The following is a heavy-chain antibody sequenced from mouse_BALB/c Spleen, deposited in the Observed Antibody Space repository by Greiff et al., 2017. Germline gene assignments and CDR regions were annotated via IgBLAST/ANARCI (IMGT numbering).Heavy chain of an antibody. D-gene: IGHD2-2*01. Sequence: QVQLQQPGAELVMPGASVKMSCKASGYTFTDYWMHWVKQRPGQGLEWIGAIDTSDSYTSYNQKFKGKATLTVDESSSTAYMQLSSLTSEDSAVYYCARGYDKVGYFDYWGQGTTLTVSS. CDR2: IDTSDSYT. V-gene: IGHV1-69*01. CDR1: GYTFTDYW. J-gene: IGHJ2*01. CDR3: ARGYDKVGYFDY.